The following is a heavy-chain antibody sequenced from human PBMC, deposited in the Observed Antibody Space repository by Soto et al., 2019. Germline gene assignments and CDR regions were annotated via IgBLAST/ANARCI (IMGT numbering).Heavy chain of an antibody. J-gene: IGHJ3*02. CDR2: ISWNSGSI. D-gene: IGHD2-15*01. CDR3: AKDNYQGYWCGGRRLAGAFDI. Sequence: EVQLVESGGGLVQPGRSLRLSCAASGFTFDDYAMHWVRQAPGKGLEWVSGISWNSGSIGYADSVKGRFTISRDNAKNSLYLQMNSLGGEEKALYYCAKDNYQGYWCGGRRLAGAFDIWGQGTMVTVSS. CDR1: GFTFDDYA. V-gene: IGHV3-9*01.